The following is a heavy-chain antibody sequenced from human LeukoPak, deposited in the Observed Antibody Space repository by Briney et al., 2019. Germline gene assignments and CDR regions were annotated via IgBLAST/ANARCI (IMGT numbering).Heavy chain of an antibody. Sequence: SETLSLTCTVSGGSISSYYWSWIRQPPGKGLEWIGYIYYSGSTNYNPSLKSRVTISLDTSKNQFSLKLSSVTAADTAVYYCARVKTTVTGEYYFDYWGQGTLVTVSS. CDR1: GGSISSYY. CDR2: IYYSGST. J-gene: IGHJ4*02. CDR3: ARVKTTVTGEYYFDY. D-gene: IGHD4-17*01. V-gene: IGHV4-59*01.